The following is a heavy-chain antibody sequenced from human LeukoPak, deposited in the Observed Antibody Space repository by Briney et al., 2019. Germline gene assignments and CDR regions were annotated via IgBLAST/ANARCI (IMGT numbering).Heavy chain of an antibody. CDR1: GFTFSSYS. J-gene: IGHJ4*02. V-gene: IGHV3-48*02. CDR2: ISSSSNTI. CDR3: ARDRIRGGSFGLFDY. Sequence: GGSLRLSCAASGFTFSSYSVNWVRQAPGKGLEWVSYISSSSNTIYYADSVKGRFTISRDNAKNSLYLQMNSLRDEDTAVYYCARDRIRGGSFGLFDYWGQGTLVTVSS. D-gene: IGHD3-16*01.